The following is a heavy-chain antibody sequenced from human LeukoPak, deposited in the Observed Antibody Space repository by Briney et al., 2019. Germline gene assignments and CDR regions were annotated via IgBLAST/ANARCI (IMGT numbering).Heavy chain of an antibody. CDR2: IIPILGIA. Sequence: PRASVKVSCKASGGTFSSYAISWVRQAPGQGLEWMGRIIPILGIAKYEQKFQGRVTITADKSTSTAYMELSSLRSEDTAVYYWARETVDTAMADNWFDPWGQGTLVTVSS. J-gene: IGHJ5*02. V-gene: IGHV1-69*04. CDR1: GGTFSSYA. CDR3: ARETVDTAMADNWFDP. D-gene: IGHD5-18*01.